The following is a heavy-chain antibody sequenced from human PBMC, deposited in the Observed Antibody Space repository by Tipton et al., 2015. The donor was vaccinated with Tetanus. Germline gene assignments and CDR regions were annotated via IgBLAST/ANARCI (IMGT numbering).Heavy chain of an antibody. CDR1: GGSIRSGGFY. D-gene: IGHD6-6*01. CDR3: ARRSVSARFDD. CDR2: IYYTGDT. J-gene: IGHJ4*02. V-gene: IGHV4-31*03. Sequence: TLSLTCTVSGGSIRSGGFYWSWIRQHPGKGLEWIGSIYYTGDTYYNPSLKSRVTISVDTSKNQFSLKLSSVTAADTAVYYCARRSVSARFDDWGQGTLVTVSS.